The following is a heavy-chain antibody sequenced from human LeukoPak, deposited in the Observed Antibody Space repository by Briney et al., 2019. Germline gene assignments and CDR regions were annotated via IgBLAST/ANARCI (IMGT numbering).Heavy chain of an antibody. CDR3: ARTPTTLTTGYYMDV. J-gene: IGHJ6*03. CDR2: IYYSGST. CDR1: GGSISSGGYY. V-gene: IGHV4-31*03. Sequence: SETLSLTCTVSGGSISSGGYYWSWIRQHPGKGLEWIGYIYYSGSTYYNPSLKSRVTISVDTSKNQFSLKLSSVTAVDTAVYYCARTPTTLTTGYYMDVWGKGTTVTVSS. D-gene: IGHD4-17*01.